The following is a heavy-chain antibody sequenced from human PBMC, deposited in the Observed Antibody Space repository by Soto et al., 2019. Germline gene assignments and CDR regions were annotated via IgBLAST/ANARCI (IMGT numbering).Heavy chain of an antibody. CDR1: GGSISSTNYY. CDR2: IYYSGST. J-gene: IGHJ6*02. D-gene: IGHD7-27*01. Sequence: SETLSLTCTVSGGSISSTNYYWGWIRQPPGKGLEWIGIIYYSGSTYYNPSLKSRVTISVDTSKNQFSLKLSSVTAADTAVYYCARRSGGSWPGEYHYYGIDVWGQGTTVTVSS. CDR3: ARRSGGSWPGEYHYYGIDV. V-gene: IGHV4-39*01.